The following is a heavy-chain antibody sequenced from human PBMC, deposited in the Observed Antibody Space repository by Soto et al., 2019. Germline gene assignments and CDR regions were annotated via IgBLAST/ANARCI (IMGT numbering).Heavy chain of an antibody. V-gene: IGHV1-18*04. CDR1: GYTFTSYG. Sequence: ASVKVSCKASGYTFTSYGISWVRQAPGQGLEWMGWISAYNGNTNYAQKLQGRVTMTTDTSTSTASMELRSLRSDDTAVYYCARGGSDDFWSGYYQAGYYGMDVWGQGTTVTVSS. CDR2: ISAYNGNT. CDR3: ARGGSDDFWSGYYQAGYYGMDV. J-gene: IGHJ6*02. D-gene: IGHD3-3*01.